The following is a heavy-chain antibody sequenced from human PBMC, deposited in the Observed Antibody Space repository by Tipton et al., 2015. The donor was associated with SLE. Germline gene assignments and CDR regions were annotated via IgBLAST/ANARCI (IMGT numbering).Heavy chain of an antibody. J-gene: IGHJ4*02. CDR1: GGSISSGDYY. V-gene: IGHV4-30-4*08. CDR2: IYYSGST. CDR3: ASVYSSGWPGDY. Sequence: TLSLTCTVSGGSISSGDYYWSWIRQPPGKGLEWIGYIYYSGSTYYNPSLKSRVTISVDTSKNQFSLKLSSVTAADTAVYYCASVYSSGWPGDYWGQGTLVTVSS. D-gene: IGHD6-19*01.